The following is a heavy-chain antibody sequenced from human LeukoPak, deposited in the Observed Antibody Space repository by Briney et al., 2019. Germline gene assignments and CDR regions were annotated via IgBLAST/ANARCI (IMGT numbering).Heavy chain of an antibody. J-gene: IGHJ2*01. CDR3: AKDRKSMAWGYFDL. Sequence: GGSLRLSCAASGLTFDDYAMHWVRQAPGKGLEWVSGISWNSGSIGYADSVKGRFTISRDNAKNSLYLQMNSLRAEDTALYYCAKDRKSMAWGYFDLWGHGTLVTVSS. V-gene: IGHV3-9*01. CDR2: ISWNSGSI. D-gene: IGHD1-26*01. CDR1: GLTFDDYA.